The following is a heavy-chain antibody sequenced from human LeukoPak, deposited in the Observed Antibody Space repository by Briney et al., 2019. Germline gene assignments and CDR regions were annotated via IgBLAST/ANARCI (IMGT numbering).Heavy chain of an antibody. V-gene: IGHV3-33*08. CDR1: GFTFSSYG. Sequence: GGSLRLSCAATGFTFSSYGMHWVRQAPGKGLEWVAVIWFDGSNKYYADSVKGRFTVSRDNSKNTMDLQMNSLRAEDTAVYYCAREQYGSDDALDIWGQGTMVTVSS. J-gene: IGHJ3*02. D-gene: IGHD4-17*01. CDR3: AREQYGSDDALDI. CDR2: IWFDGSNK.